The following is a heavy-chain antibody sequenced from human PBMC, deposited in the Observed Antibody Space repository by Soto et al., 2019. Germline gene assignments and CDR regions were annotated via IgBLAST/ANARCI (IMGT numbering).Heavy chain of an antibody. CDR2: IYYSGST. Sequence: SETLSLTCTVSGGSISSYYWSWIRQPPGKGLEWIGYIYYSGSTNYNPSLKSRVTISVDRSKNQFSLKLSSVTAADTAVYYCARGVNGAAAGPGAKPVRVKRFWFDPWGQGTLVTVSS. CDR1: GGSISSYY. D-gene: IGHD6-13*01. V-gene: IGHV4-59*12. CDR3: ARGVNGAAAGPGAKPVRVKRFWFDP. J-gene: IGHJ5*02.